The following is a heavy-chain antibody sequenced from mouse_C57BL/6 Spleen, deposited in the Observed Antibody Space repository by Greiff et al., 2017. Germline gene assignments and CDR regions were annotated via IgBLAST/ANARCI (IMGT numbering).Heavy chain of an antibody. D-gene: IGHD1-1*01. V-gene: IGHV3-6*01. J-gene: IGHJ1*03. CDR1: GYSITSGYY. CDR2: ISYDGSN. CDR3: ARGPDYYGTRRGYFDV. Sequence: DVKLQESGPGLVKPSQSLSLTCSVTGYSITSGYYWNWIRQFPGNKLEWMGYISYDGSNNSNPSLKNRISITRDTSKNQFFLKLNSVTTEDTATYYCARGPDYYGTRRGYFDVWGTGTTVTVSS.